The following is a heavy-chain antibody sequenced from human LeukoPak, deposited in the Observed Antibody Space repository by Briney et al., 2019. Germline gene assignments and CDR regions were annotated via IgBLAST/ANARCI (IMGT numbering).Heavy chain of an antibody. CDR3: ATGYGGYYYFDY. CDR2: INPNSGGT. J-gene: IGHJ4*02. V-gene: IGHV1-2*02. CDR1: GYTFTGYY. D-gene: IGHD4-17*01. Sequence: ASVKVSCKASGYTFTGYYMHWVRQAPGQGLEWMGWINPNSGGTNYAQKLQGRVTMTTDTSTSTAYMELRSLRSDDTAVYYCATGYGGYYYFDYWGQGTLVTVSS.